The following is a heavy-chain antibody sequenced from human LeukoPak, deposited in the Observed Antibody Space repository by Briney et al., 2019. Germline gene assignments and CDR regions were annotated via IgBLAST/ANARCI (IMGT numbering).Heavy chain of an antibody. CDR3: TKNTMSYGDYAGHFDY. J-gene: IGHJ4*02. D-gene: IGHD4-17*01. V-gene: IGHV3-30*02. CDR2: IRYDGSTK. CDR1: EFSFSTYC. Sequence: PGGSLRLSCAASEFSFSTYCMHWVRQAPGKGLEWVAFIRYDGSTKYYAGSVQGRFTISRDNSINTLYLQMNSPRPEDTALYYCTKNTMSYGDYAGHFDYWGQGTLVTVSS.